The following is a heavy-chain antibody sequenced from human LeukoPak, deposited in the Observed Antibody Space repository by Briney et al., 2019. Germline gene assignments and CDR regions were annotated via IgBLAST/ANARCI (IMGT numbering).Heavy chain of an antibody. V-gene: IGHV4-38-2*02. Sequence: SETLSLTCTVSGYSISSGYYWGWIRQPPGKGLEWIGSIYHSGSTYYNPSLKSRVTISVDTSKNQFSLKLSSVTAADTAVYYCARLRYFDWKNYYYYYMDVWGKGTTVTISS. J-gene: IGHJ6*03. CDR1: GYSISSGYY. CDR3: ARLRYFDWKNYYYYYMDV. D-gene: IGHD3-9*01. CDR2: IYHSGST.